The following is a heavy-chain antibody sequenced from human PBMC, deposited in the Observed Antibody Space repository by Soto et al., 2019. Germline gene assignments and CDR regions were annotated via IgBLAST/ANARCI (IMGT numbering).Heavy chain of an antibody. CDR2: IKQDGSEK. J-gene: IGHJ6*02. CDR3: AGEDVVVAATREEEYYYYGMDL. D-gene: IGHD2-15*01. CDR1: GFTFSSYW. V-gene: IGHV3-7*01. Sequence: GGSLRLSCAASGFTFSSYWMSWVRQAPGKGLEWVANIKQDGSEKYYVDSVKGRFTISRDNAKNSLYLQVNSLRAEDTAVYYCAGEDVVVAATREEEYYYYGMDLWGQGTTVTVSS.